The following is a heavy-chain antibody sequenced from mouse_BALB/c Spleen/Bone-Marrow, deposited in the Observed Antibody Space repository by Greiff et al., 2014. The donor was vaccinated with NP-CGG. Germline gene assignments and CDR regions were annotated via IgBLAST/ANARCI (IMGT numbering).Heavy chain of an antibody. Sequence: EVKLMESGGGLVQPGGSLRLSCTTSGFTFTDYFMTWVRQPPGKALEWLGFIRSKPNGYTTECNPSVKGRFTISRDNSQGILYLQMNTLRAEDSAIYYCARDYSGYFDFWGQGTTLTVSS. CDR3: ARDYSGYFDF. D-gene: IGHD5-1*01. CDR2: IRSKPNGYTT. V-gene: IGHV7-3*02. J-gene: IGHJ2*01. CDR1: GFTFTDYF.